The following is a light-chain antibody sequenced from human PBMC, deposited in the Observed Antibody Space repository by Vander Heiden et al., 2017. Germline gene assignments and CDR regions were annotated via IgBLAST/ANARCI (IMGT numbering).Light chain of an antibody. J-gene: IGLJ2*01. Sequence: QSALTQPASVSGSPGKSITVSCIVGITDVGYYNLFSWYQQHPVKAPKLMIYEVNKRPSGVSNRFSGSKSGNTASLTISGLQAEDEAHYYCCSYAGSLTSVFGGGTKLTVL. CDR1: ITDVGYYNL. V-gene: IGLV2-23*02. CDR2: EVN. CDR3: CSYAGSLTSV.